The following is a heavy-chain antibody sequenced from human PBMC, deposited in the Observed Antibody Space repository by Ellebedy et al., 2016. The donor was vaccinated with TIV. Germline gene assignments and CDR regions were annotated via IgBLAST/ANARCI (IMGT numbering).Heavy chain of an antibody. D-gene: IGHD5-24*01. Sequence: PGGSLRLSCAASGFTFSSFALGWVRQIPAKGLKWVSGMYGSERGIAYSDSVKGRFTISRDNSKNILYLQMNSLRAEDTAIYYCAKDQVAGDGRWVFDVWGQGTMVTVSS. CDR2: MYGSERGI. V-gene: IGHV3-23*01. CDR3: AKDQVAGDGRWVFDV. CDR1: GFTFSSFA. J-gene: IGHJ3*01.